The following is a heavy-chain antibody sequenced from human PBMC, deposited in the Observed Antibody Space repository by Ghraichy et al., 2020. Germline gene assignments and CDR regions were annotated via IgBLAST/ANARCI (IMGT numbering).Heavy chain of an antibody. D-gene: IGHD6-13*01. CDR1: GFTFSSYG. CDR3: AKDERSTWYVTIDY. J-gene: IGHJ4*02. Sequence: LSLTCAAYGFTFSSYGMHWVRQAPGKGLEWVAVISYDGNDKYYADSVKDRFTISRDNSKNTLYLQMNSLRAEDTAVYYCAKDERSTWYVTIDYWGQGTLVTVSS. V-gene: IGHV3-30*18. CDR2: ISYDGNDK.